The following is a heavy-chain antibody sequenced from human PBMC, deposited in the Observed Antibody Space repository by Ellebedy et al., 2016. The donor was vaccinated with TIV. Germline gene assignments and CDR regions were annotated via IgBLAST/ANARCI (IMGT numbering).Heavy chain of an antibody. CDR3: ARTVVAANNWFDP. D-gene: IGHD2-15*01. CDR2: IYTSGST. CDR1: GGSISSYY. V-gene: IGHV4-4*07. J-gene: IGHJ5*02. Sequence: MPSETLSLTCTVSGGSISSYYWSWLRQPAGTGLAWIGRIYTSGSTNYNPSLKSRVTMSVDTSKNQFSLKLSSVTAADTAVYYWARTVVAANNWFDPWGQGTLVTVSS.